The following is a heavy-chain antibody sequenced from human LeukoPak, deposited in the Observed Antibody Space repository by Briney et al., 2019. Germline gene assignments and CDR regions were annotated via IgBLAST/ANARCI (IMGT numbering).Heavy chain of an antibody. CDR3: ARDELSSTLFDY. Sequence: GRSLRLSCAASGFTFSSYAMHWVRQAPGKGLEWVAVISYDGSNKYYADSVKGRFTISRDNSKKTLYLQMNSRRAEDTAVYYCARDELSSTLFDYWGQGTLVTVSS. CDR1: GFTFSSYA. J-gene: IGHJ4*02. V-gene: IGHV3-30-3*01. D-gene: IGHD6-13*01. CDR2: ISYDGSNK.